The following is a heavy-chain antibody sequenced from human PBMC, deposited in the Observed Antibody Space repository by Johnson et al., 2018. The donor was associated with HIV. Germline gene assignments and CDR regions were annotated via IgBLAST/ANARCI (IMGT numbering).Heavy chain of an antibody. V-gene: IGHV3-30*04. Sequence: QVQLVESGGGVVQPGRSLRLSCAASGFTFSDYAMHWVRQAPGKGLEWVAVISYDGSNKYYADSVKGRFTISRDNSKNTLNLQMHSLRAEDTAVYYCAKNSAAFDIWGQGTMVTVSS. CDR1: GFTFSDYA. D-gene: IGHD2/OR15-2a*01. J-gene: IGHJ3*02. CDR2: ISYDGSNK. CDR3: AKNSAAFDI.